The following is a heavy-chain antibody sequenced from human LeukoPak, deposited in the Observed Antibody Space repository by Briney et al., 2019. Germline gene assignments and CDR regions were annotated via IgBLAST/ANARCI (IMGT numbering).Heavy chain of an antibody. D-gene: IGHD6-13*01. V-gene: IGHV3-30-3*01. J-gene: IGHJ3*02. CDR2: ISYDGSNK. CDR1: GFTFSSYA. Sequence: GGSLRLSCAASGFTFSSYAMHWVRQAPGKGLEWVAVISYDGSNKYCADSVKGRFTISRDNSKNTLYLQMNSLSSEDTAVYYCAKVEESSSWYTGGAFDIWGQGAMVTVSS. CDR3: AKVEESSSWYTGGAFDI.